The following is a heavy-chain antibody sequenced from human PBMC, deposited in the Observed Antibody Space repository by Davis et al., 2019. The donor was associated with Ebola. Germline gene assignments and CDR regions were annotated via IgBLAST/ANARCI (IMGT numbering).Heavy chain of an antibody. CDR2: ISGSGGST. CDR1: GFTFSSYA. Sequence: GESLKISCAASGFTFSSYAMSWVRQAPGKGLEWVSAISGSGGSTYYADSVKGRFTISRDNSKNTLYLQMNSLRAEDTAVYYCARGGETVTGTASHGMDVWGQGTTVTVSS. D-gene: IGHD1-14*01. CDR3: ARGGETVTGTASHGMDV. J-gene: IGHJ6*02. V-gene: IGHV3-23*01.